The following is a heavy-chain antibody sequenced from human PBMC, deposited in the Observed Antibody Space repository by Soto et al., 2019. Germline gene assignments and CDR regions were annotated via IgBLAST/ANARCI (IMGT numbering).Heavy chain of an antibody. Sequence: GGSLRLSCAASGFIFSSYAMSWVRQAPGKGLEWVSAISGSGGSTYYADSVKGRLTISRDNSKNTLYLQMNSLRVEDTAVYYCAKGGVVRDNWFDPWGQGTLVTVS. CDR1: GFIFSSYA. CDR2: ISGSGGST. J-gene: IGHJ5*02. V-gene: IGHV3-23*01. D-gene: IGHD2-8*01. CDR3: AKGGVVRDNWFDP.